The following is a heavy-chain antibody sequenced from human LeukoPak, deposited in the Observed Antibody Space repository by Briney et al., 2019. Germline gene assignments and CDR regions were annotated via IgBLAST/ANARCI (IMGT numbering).Heavy chain of an antibody. D-gene: IGHD1-26*01. J-gene: IGHJ4*02. V-gene: IGHV3-64*01. CDR2: ISSNGGST. CDR3: ARVTVSFSGSYDV. CDR1: GFIFNSYA. Sequence: GGSVRLSCVASGFIFNSYAMHWVRQARGKGLEYVSAISSNGGSTYYANSVKGRFTISRDNSKNTLYLQMGSLRAEDMAVYYCARVTVSFSGSYDVWGQGTLVTVSS.